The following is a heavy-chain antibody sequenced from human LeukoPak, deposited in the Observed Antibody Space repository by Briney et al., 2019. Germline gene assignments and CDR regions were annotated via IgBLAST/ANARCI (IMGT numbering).Heavy chain of an antibody. CDR2: IYFTGST. V-gene: IGHV4-39*07. CDR1: GGSISTSSYY. Sequence: SETLSLTCTVSGGSISTSSYYWGWIRQPPGKVLEWIGNIYFTGSTYYNPSLKSRVTMSVDTSKNQFSLKLSSVTAADTAVYYCAKRGRYYDTPFDIWGQGTMVTVSS. D-gene: IGHD3-22*01. J-gene: IGHJ3*02. CDR3: AKRGRYYDTPFDI.